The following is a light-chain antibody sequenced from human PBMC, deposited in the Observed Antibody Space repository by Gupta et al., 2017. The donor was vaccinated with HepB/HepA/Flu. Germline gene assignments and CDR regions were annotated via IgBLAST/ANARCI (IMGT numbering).Light chain of an antibody. CDR3: NSFTTSRTLV. V-gene: IGLV2-14*03. CDR1: SSDVGAYNS. J-gene: IGLJ2*01. CDR2: DVN. Sequence: HSALTPPASVSGSPGQPITISCTGTSSDVGAYNSVSWYQQHPGKAPKLILYDVNNRPSGVSDRFSGSKSGNTASLRISGLQGEDEADYYCNSFTTSRTLVFGGGTKVTVL.